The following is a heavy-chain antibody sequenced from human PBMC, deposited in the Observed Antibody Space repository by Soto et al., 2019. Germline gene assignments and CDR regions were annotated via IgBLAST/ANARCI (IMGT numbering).Heavy chain of an antibody. J-gene: IGHJ4*02. CDR2: IYYSGRT. CDR3: ARVGGDDFGDYGGFDY. CDR1: GGSIRDYF. V-gene: IGHV4-59*01. D-gene: IGHD4-17*01. Sequence: QVQLQESGPGLVKPSETLSLTCTVSGGSIRDYFWTWIRQPPGKGLEWIGYIYYSGRTNYNPSLTSRVSISVDTSKNHFSLQLRSVTAADTAVYYCARVGGDDFGDYGGFDYWGQGNLVTVSS.